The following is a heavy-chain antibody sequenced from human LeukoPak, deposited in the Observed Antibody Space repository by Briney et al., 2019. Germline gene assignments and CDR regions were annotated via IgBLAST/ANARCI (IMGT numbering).Heavy chain of an antibody. V-gene: IGHV3-43*02. CDR1: GFIFDNYA. CDR2: ISGDGGST. D-gene: IGHD6-19*01. Sequence: GGSLRLSCAAPGFIFDNYAIHWVRQAPGKGLEWASLISGDGGSTFYADSVRGRFTISRDNTRKSLSLQMSSLRSEDTALYYCARESETSGWYDYWGQGTLVTVSS. CDR3: ARESETSGWYDY. J-gene: IGHJ4*02.